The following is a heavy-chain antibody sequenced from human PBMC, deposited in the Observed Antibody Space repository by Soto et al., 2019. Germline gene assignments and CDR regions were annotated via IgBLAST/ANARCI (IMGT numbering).Heavy chain of an antibody. J-gene: IGHJ4*02. Sequence: QLQLQESGSGLVKPSQTLSLTCAVSGGSISSGGYSWSWIRQPPGKGLEWIGYIYHSGSTYSNPSLKSRVTISVDRSKNQFSLKLSSVSAADTAVYFCARVGSGSSFDYWGQGTLVTVSS. D-gene: IGHD3-10*01. V-gene: IGHV4-30-2*01. CDR2: IYHSGST. CDR1: GGSISSGGYS. CDR3: ARVGSGSSFDY.